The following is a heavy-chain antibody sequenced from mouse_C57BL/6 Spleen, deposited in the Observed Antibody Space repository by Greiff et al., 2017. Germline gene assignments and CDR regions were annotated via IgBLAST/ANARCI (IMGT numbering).Heavy chain of an antibody. CDR1: GYAFSSYW. CDR2: IYPGDGDT. J-gene: IGHJ4*01. CDR3: AKESNLLAMDY. D-gene: IGHD2-5*01. V-gene: IGHV1-80*01. Sequence: VQLQQSGAELVKPGASVKISCKASGYAFSSYWMNWVKQRPGKGLEWIGQIYPGDGDTNYNGKFKGKATLTADKSSSTAYLQLSSLTSEDSAVYFWAKESNLLAMDYWGQGTSVTVSS.